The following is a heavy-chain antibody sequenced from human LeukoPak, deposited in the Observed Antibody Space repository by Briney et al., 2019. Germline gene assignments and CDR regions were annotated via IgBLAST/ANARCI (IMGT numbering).Heavy chain of an antibody. CDR1: GGSFSECD. CDR2: INHSGST. Sequence: PSETLSLTCAVYGGSFSECDWSWIRQPPGKGLEWIAEINHSGSTNYNPSLKSRVTISVDTPKTQFSLKLSSVTAADTAVYYCARGPRGLGMAGTFDYWGQGTLVTVSS. D-gene: IGHD6-19*01. V-gene: IGHV4-34*01. CDR3: ARGPRGLGMAGTFDY. J-gene: IGHJ4*02.